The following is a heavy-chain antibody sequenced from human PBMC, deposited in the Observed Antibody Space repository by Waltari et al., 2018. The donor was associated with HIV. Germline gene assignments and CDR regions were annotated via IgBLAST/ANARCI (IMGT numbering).Heavy chain of an antibody. Sequence: QVQLQQWGAGLLKPSETLSLTCAVSGGSFSAYSWSWIRQPPGKGLEWIGEIKQSGNIHQSPSRKSRLTISVDPSKNQFSLKMTSMTAADTAVYYCARGSPTLQFYDDFSGYLDAFDVWGHGTMVTVSS. D-gene: IGHD3-22*01. CDR1: GGSFSAYS. CDR2: IKQSGNI. V-gene: IGHV4-34*01. CDR3: ARGSPTLQFYDDFSGYLDAFDV. J-gene: IGHJ3*01.